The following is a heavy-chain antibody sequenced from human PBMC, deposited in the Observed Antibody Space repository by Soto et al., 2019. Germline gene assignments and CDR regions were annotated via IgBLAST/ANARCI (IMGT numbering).Heavy chain of an antibody. CDR3: ARPDHYYGMNV. CDR1: GYPFTSYD. V-gene: IGHV1-8*01. Sequence: VXSVKVSCKASGYPFTSYDINWVRQAAGRGLEWMGWMNPNSGNTAYAQKFQGRVTMTRNTSISTAYMELSSLRSDDTAVYYCARPDHYYGMNVWGQGTTVTVSS. J-gene: IGHJ6*02. CDR2: MNPNSGNT.